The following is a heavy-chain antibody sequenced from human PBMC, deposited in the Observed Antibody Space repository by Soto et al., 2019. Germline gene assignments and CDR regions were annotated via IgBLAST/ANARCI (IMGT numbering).Heavy chain of an antibody. CDR1: GASISSGRSY. V-gene: IGHV4-31*03. D-gene: IGHD5-12*01. CDR2: MFYSGST. J-gene: IGHJ4*02. CDR3: ARDNGYGHFDS. Sequence: SETLSLTCTVSGASISSGRSYWSWIRQHPGKGLEWIGYMFYSGSTYYHPSLKSRVNISADTSKNQFSLRLTSVTPADTAVYYCARDNGYGHFDSWGQGTLVTVSS.